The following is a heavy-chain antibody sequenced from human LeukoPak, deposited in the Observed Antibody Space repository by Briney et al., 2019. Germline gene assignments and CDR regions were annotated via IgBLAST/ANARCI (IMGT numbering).Heavy chain of an antibody. D-gene: IGHD3-9*01. CDR1: GFIFSDYY. J-gene: IGHJ4*02. V-gene: IGHV3-11*06. CDR3: ARDISRSPRDY. CDR2: ISTTSGFT. Sequence: GGSLRLSCSASGFIFSDYYMSWIRQAPGKGLEWISYISTTSGFTKYADSVKGRFTISRDNAKNTLYLQMNGLGVDDTAVYYCARDISRSPRDYWGQGTLVTVSS.